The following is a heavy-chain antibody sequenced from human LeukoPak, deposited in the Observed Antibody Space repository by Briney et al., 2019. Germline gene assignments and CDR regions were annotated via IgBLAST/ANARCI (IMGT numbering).Heavy chain of an antibody. CDR2: INPNSGGT. J-gene: IGHJ4*02. V-gene: IGHV1-2*02. CDR1: GYTFTGYY. Sequence: ASVKVSCKASGYTFTGYYMHWVRQAPGQGLEWMGWINPNSGGTNYAQNFQGRVTMTRDTSISTAYMELSRLRSDDTAVYYCARERTTIMSGTAIGGYWGQGTLVTVSS. CDR3: ARERTTIMSGTAIGGY. D-gene: IGHD4-11*01.